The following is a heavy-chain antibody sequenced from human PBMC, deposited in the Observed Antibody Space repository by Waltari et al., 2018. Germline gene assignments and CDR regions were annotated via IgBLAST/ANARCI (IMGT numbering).Heavy chain of an antibody. CDR2: IYHSGST. CDR3: ARGDIVVVVADAFDI. D-gene: IGHD2-15*01. Sequence: QVQLQESGPGLVKPSETLSLTCAVSGYSISSGYYWGWIRHPPGKGLEWIGSIYHSGSTYYDPSHKWRVTISVDTSKYQFSLKLSSVTAADTAVYYCARGDIVVVVADAFDIWGQGTMVTVSS. J-gene: IGHJ3*02. CDR1: GYSISSGYY. V-gene: IGHV4-38-2*01.